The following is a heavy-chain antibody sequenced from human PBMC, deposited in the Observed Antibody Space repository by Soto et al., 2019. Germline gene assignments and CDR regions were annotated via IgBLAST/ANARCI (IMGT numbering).Heavy chain of an antibody. CDR2: IYWDDDK. J-gene: IGHJ4*02. Sequence: QITLKESGPTLVKPTQTLTLTCTFSGFSLSTSGVGVGWIRQPPGKALEWLALIYWDDDKRYSPSLKSRLTITKDTSKNQVVLTKTNMDPVDTATYYCAHTYCDFWSGAFDYWGQGTLVTVSS. D-gene: IGHD3-3*01. CDR1: GFSLSTSGVG. CDR3: AHTYCDFWSGAFDY. V-gene: IGHV2-5*02.